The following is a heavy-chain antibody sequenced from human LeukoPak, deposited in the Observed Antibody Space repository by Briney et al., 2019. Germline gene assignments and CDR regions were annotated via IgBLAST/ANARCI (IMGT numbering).Heavy chain of an antibody. J-gene: IGHJ6*02. Sequence: PSETLSLTCAVYGGSFSGYYWSWIRQPPGEGLEWIGEINHSGSTNYNPSLKSRVTISVDTSKNQFSLKLSSVTAADTAVYYCARQGRTAIPYYYGMDVWGQGTTVTVSS. CDR3: ARQGRTAIPYYYGMDV. CDR2: INHSGST. V-gene: IGHV4-34*01. D-gene: IGHD2-2*02. CDR1: GGSFSGYY.